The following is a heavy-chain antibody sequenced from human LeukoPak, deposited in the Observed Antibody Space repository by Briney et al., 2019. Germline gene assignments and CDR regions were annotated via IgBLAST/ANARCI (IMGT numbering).Heavy chain of an antibody. V-gene: IGHV3-23*01. Sequence: GGSLRLSCAASGFPFSRYAMSWVRQTPEKGLEWVSVISGSDGSTYYADSVKGRFTTSRDDSRNTVYLQMNNLRAEDTAVYYCAKQVSCDTTTCYAGMPPDYWGQGTLVTVSS. CDR2: ISGSDGST. D-gene: IGHD2/OR15-2a*01. J-gene: IGHJ4*02. CDR3: AKQVSCDTTTCYAGMPPDY. CDR1: GFPFSRYA.